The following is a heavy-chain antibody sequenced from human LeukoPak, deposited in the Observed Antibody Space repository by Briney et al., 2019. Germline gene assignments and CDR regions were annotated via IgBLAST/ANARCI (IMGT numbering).Heavy chain of an antibody. CDR1: GYTFTSYY. CDR3: ATYSSGNGREFQH. CDR2: INPSGGST. V-gene: IGHV1-46*01. Sequence: ASVKVSCKASGYTFTSYYTHWVRQAPGQGLEWMGIINPSGGSTSYAQKFQGRVTMTRDTSTSTVCMELSSLRSEDTAVYYCATYSSGNGREFQHWGQGTLVTVSS. D-gene: IGHD3-22*01. J-gene: IGHJ1*01.